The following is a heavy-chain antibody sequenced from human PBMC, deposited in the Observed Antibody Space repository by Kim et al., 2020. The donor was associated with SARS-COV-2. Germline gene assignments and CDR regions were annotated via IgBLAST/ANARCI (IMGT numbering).Heavy chain of an antibody. D-gene: IGHD3-3*02. J-gene: IGHJ4*02. CDR3: SASILLDYDY. CDR2: ISYDGSNK. Sequence: GGSLRLSCAASGFTFSSYGMHWVRQAPGKGLEWVAVISYDGSNKYYADSVKGRFTISRDNSKNTLYLQMNSLRVEDTAVYYCSASILLDYDYWGQGTLVT. CDR1: GFTFSSYG. V-gene: IGHV3-30*03.